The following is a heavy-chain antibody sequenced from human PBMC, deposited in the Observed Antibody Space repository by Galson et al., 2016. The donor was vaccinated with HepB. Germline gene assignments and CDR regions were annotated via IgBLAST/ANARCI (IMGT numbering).Heavy chain of an antibody. CDR2: TSYRSKWSS. D-gene: IGHD1-1*01. V-gene: IGHV6-1*01. CDR1: GDSVSRHTAA. CDR3: ASGTGAYVQ. J-gene: IGHJ4*02. Sequence: CAISGDSVSRHTAAWNWIRQSPSRGLEWLGRTSYRSKWSSDYAVSMKSRITINADTSMNQYSLQLNSVTPEDTAVYYCASGTGAYVQWGQGTLVTVSS.